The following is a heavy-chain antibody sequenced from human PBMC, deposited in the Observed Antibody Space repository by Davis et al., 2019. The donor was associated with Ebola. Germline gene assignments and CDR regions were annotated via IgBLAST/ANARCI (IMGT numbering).Heavy chain of an antibody. CDR1: GGSISSYY. Sequence: PGGSLRLSCTVSGGSISSYYWSWIRQPPGKGLEWIGYIYYSGSTNYNPSLKSRVTISVDTSKNQFSLKLSSVTAADTAVYYCARNSVVTRDYYYYGMDVWGQGTTVTVSS. V-gene: IGHV4-59*08. CDR3: ARNSVVTRDYYYYGMDV. J-gene: IGHJ6*02. D-gene: IGHD4-23*01. CDR2: IYYSGST.